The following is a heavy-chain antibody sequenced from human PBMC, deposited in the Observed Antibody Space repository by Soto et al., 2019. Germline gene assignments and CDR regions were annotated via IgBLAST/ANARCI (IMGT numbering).Heavy chain of an antibody. CDR2: ISSSSSTI. V-gene: IGHV3-48*01. CDR1: GFTFSTYS. D-gene: IGHD6-19*01. Sequence: RLCCAASGFTFSTYSMNWVRQAPGKGLEWVSYISSSSSTIYYADSVKGRFTISRDNAKNSLYLQMNSLRAEDTAVYYCARDPPYSSGWYYPPFLGAFDIWGQGTMVTVSS. CDR3: ARDPPYSSGWYYPPFLGAFDI. J-gene: IGHJ3*02.